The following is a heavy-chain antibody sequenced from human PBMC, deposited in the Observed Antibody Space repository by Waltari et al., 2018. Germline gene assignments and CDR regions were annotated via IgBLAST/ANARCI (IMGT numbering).Heavy chain of an antibody. CDR3: ARGGGGDWEWFDP. CDR2: IYYTGST. J-gene: IGHJ5*02. Sequence: QVQLQESGPSLLKPSERLSLLCTVYGGSISGFYWSWVRQPQGKGLDWIGYIYYTGSTNFNPSLKSRVTMSVDTSKNQFSLKLSSVTAADTAFYYCARGGGGDWEWFDPWGQGTLVTVSS. V-gene: IGHV4-59*01. D-gene: IGHD2-21*02. CDR1: GGSISGFY.